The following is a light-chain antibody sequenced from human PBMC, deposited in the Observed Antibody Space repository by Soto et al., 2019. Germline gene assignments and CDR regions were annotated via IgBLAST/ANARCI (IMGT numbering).Light chain of an antibody. CDR2: AAS. Sequence: DIQMTQSPSSLSASVGDRVTITCRASESISRHLNWYQQKPGKAPNLLIYAASSLQNGVPSRFSGSGSGTDFTITISNLQPEDFATYYCQQSYSTLSITFGQGTRLEIK. J-gene: IGKJ5*01. V-gene: IGKV1-39*01. CDR3: QQSYSTLSIT. CDR1: ESISRH.